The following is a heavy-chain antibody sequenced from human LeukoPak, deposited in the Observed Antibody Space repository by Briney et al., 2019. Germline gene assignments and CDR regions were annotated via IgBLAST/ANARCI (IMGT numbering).Heavy chain of an antibody. CDR2: IKQDGSEK. CDR1: GFTFSSYW. D-gene: IGHD3-3*01. J-gene: IGHJ6*03. Sequence: GGSLRLSCAASGFTFSSYWMSWVRQAPGKGLEWVANIKQDGSEKYYVDSVKGRFTISRDNAKNSLYLQMNSLRAEDTAVYYCARAATDFWSGLAAYMDVWGKGTTVTVSS. CDR3: ARAATDFWSGLAAYMDV. V-gene: IGHV3-7*01.